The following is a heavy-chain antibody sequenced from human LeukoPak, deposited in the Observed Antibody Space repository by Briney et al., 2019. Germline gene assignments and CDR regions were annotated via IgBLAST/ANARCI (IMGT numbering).Heavy chain of an antibody. CDR1: GFTFSSYE. CDR3: ARGWISDSFDY. Sequence: GRSLRLSCAASGFTFSSYEMNRVRQAPGKGLEWVSYISSSGSNIYYADSVKGRFTISRDNAKNSLYLQMNSLRAEDTAVYYCARGWISDSFDYWGQGTLVTVSS. V-gene: IGHV3-48*03. CDR2: ISSSGSNI. D-gene: IGHD5-12*01. J-gene: IGHJ4*02.